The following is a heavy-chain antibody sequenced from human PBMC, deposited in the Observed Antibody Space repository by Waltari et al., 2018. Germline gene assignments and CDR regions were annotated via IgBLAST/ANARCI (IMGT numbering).Heavy chain of an antibody. D-gene: IGHD2-2*02. Sequence: QVNLVESGGGVVQPGGSLRLSCATSGFTFSNFGMHWVRQAPGKGLGGGALIWCDGSDKFYADSVRGRFTISRDNSARTLYLDMDSLRLDDTAMYYCAKDAFGNTYLDFWGQGTLVTVSS. CDR2: IWCDGSDK. J-gene: IGHJ4*02. CDR1: GFTFSNFG. CDR3: AKDAFGNTYLDF. V-gene: IGHV3-30*02.